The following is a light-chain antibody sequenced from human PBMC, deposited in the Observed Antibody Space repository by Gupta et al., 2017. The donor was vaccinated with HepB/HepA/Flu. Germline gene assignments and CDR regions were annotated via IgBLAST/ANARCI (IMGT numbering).Light chain of an antibody. Sequence: QSVLTQPPSVSGAPGQRVTISCTGSSANIEADYDVHWYQKLPGKAPKLLNYGVTNRPSGVPDRFSASKSGTLASLAITGLQAEDEADYYCQSYDSSLSGVVFGGGTKLTVL. CDR2: GVT. CDR3: QSYDSSLSGVV. V-gene: IGLV1-40*01. J-gene: IGLJ2*01. CDR1: SANIEADYD.